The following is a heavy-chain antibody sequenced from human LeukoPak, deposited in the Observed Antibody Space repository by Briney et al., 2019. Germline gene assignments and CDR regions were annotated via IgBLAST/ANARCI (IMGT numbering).Heavy chain of an antibody. Sequence: GGSLRLSCAASGFTFSSYWMHWVRQVPGKGLVWVSRINSDGSSTNYADSVKGRFTISRDNAKNTLYLQMNSLRAEDTAVYYCARGTGYYVFGDWGQGTLVTVSS. CDR2: INSDGSST. V-gene: IGHV3-74*01. D-gene: IGHD3/OR15-3a*01. J-gene: IGHJ4*02. CDR3: ARGTGYYVFGD. CDR1: GFTFSSYW.